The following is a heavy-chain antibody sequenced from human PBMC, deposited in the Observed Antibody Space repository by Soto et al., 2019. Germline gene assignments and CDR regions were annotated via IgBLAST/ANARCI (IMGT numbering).Heavy chain of an antibody. CDR1: NGSVISGTYS. CDR2: IYYSGTT. V-gene: IGHV4-30-2*01. Sequence: PSETLSLTCTVSNGSVISGTYSLIGVRQPPGKGLEWIGYIYYSGTTYYTPSLKSRLTMSMDRANDHFSLNLTSVTAADTAVYFCARGHYYYGMDVWGQGITVTVSS. CDR3: ARGHYYYGMDV. J-gene: IGHJ6*02.